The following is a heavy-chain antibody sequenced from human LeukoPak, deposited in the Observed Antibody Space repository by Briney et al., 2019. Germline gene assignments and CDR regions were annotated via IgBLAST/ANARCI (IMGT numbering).Heavy chain of an antibody. Sequence: GKSLKISCAASGFTFSSFGMHWVRQAPGKGLEWVAVIWSDGSNKYYADSVKGRFTISRDNSKNTLYLQMNSLRAEDTAVYYCARYSSGFLDSWGQGTLVTVSS. V-gene: IGHV3-33*01. D-gene: IGHD6-19*01. CDR3: ARYSSGFLDS. CDR2: IWSDGSNK. CDR1: GFTFSSFG. J-gene: IGHJ4*02.